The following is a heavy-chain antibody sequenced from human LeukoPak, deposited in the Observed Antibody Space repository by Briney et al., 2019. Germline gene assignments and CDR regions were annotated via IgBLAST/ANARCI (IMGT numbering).Heavy chain of an antibody. V-gene: IGHV3-21*01. Sequence: GGSLRLSCAASGFTFSSCSMNWVRQAPGKGLEWVSSISSSSNFIYYADSVKGRFTISRDNAKISLYLQMNSLRAEDTAVYYCARGNGGTRSRYWYFDLWGRGTLVTVSS. J-gene: IGHJ2*01. CDR3: ARGNGGTRSRYWYFDL. D-gene: IGHD4-23*01. CDR2: ISSSSNFI. CDR1: GFTFSSCS.